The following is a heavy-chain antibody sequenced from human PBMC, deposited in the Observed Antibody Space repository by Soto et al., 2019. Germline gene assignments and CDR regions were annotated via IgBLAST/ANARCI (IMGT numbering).Heavy chain of an antibody. J-gene: IGHJ5*02. D-gene: IGHD3-10*01. CDR3: ARARLVALRYGSGSYYSLDP. Sequence: QVQLVQSGAEVKKPGASVKVSCKASGYTFTSYAMHWVRQAPGQRLEGMGWINAGNGNTKYSQKFQGRVTITRDTSASTAYMELGSLRTEDTAVYYGARARLVALRYGSGSYYSLDPWGQGTLVTVSS. V-gene: IGHV1-3*01. CDR2: INAGNGNT. CDR1: GYTFTSYA.